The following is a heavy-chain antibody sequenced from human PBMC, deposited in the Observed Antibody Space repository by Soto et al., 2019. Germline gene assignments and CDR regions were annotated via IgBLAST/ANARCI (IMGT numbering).Heavy chain of an antibody. D-gene: IGHD3-3*01. CDR3: AKDLGIFGLVTSQAY. Sequence: GGSLRLSCAASGFTFSSYAMSWVRQAPGKGLEWVSAISGSGGSTYYADSVKGRFTISRDNSKNTLYLQMNSLRAEDTAVYYCAKDLGIFGLVTSQAYWGQGTLVTVSS. J-gene: IGHJ4*02. CDR2: ISGSGGST. CDR1: GFTFSSYA. V-gene: IGHV3-23*01.